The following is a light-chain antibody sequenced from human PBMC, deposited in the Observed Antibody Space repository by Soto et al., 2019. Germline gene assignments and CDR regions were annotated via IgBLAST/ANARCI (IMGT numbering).Light chain of an antibody. V-gene: IGKV3-20*01. CDR3: QKYGISPRT. J-gene: IGKJ1*01. CDR1: QSVSSNY. CDR2: SAS. Sequence: EIVLTQSPGTLSLSPGERVTLSCRASQSVSSNYLAWYQQKPGQAPSLLIYSASSRATGIPDRFSGSGSATDFTLTISRREPEDVAMYYCQKYGISPRTFGQGTKGEIK.